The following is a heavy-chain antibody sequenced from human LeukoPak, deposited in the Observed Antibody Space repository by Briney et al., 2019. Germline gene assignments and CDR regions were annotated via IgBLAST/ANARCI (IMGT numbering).Heavy chain of an antibody. CDR2: IKQDGSEK. Sequence: GGSLRLSCAASGFTFSSYWMSWVRQAPGKGLEWVANIKQDGSEKYYVDSVKGRFTISRDNSKNTLYLQMNSLRAEDTAVYYCARWGVVGANFDYWGQGTLVTVSS. V-gene: IGHV3-7*01. D-gene: IGHD1-26*01. J-gene: IGHJ4*02. CDR1: GFTFSSYW. CDR3: ARWGVVGANFDY.